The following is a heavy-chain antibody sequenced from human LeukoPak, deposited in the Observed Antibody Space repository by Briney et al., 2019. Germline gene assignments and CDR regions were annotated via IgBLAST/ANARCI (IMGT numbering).Heavy chain of an antibody. V-gene: IGHV3-23*01. D-gene: IGHD6-19*01. CDR3: AKDQGSSGWFVRDDY. CDR2: ISSSGGST. CDR1: GFTFSSYA. Sequence: GGSLRLSCAASGFTFSSYAMSWVRQAPGKGLEWASGISSSGGSTYYADSVKGRFTISRDNSKKPLSLQMNSQRAEDTAVHYCAKDQGSSGWFVRDDYWGQGTLVTVSS. J-gene: IGHJ4*02.